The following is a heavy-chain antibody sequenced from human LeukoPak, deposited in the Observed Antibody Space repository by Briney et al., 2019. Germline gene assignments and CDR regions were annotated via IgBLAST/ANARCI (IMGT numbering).Heavy chain of an antibody. V-gene: IGHV4-34*01. CDR3: ASNNYDFWSGTVDY. CDR2: INHSGST. J-gene: IGHJ4*02. Sequence: SETLSLTCAVYGGSFSGYYWRWIRQPPGKGREWIGEINHSGSTNSNPSLKRRVTTSVDTSKNQFSLKLSSVTAADTAVYYCASNNYDFWSGTVDYWGQGTLVTVSS. CDR1: GGSFSGYY. D-gene: IGHD3-3*01.